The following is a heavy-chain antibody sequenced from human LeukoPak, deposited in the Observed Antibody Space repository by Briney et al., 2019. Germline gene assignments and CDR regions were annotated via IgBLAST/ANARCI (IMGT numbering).Heavy chain of an antibody. CDR3: ARGNDFWSGYYIRGYYYYGMDV. Sequence: GASVKVSCKASGYTFTSYDINWVRQATGQGLEWMGWMNPNSGNTGYAQKFQGRVTMTRNTSISTAYMELSSLRSEDTAVYYCARGNDFWSGYYIRGYYYYGMDVWGQGTTVTVSS. J-gene: IGHJ6*02. CDR1: GYTFTSYD. D-gene: IGHD3-3*01. V-gene: IGHV1-8*01. CDR2: MNPNSGNT.